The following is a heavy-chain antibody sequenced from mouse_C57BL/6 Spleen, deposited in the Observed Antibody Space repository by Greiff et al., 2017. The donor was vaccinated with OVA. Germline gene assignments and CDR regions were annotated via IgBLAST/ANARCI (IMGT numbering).Heavy chain of an antibody. CDR1: GYSITSGYY. CDR3: ARESNYDGTWYFDV. J-gene: IGHJ1*03. Sequence: VQLQQSGPGLVKPSQSLSLTCSVTGYSITSGYYWNWIRQFPGNKLEWMGYISYDGSNNYNPSLTNRISITRDTSKNQFFLKLNTMTTEDTATYYCARESNYDGTWYFDVWGTGTTVTVSS. V-gene: IGHV3-6*01. CDR2: ISYDGSN. D-gene: IGHD2-4*01.